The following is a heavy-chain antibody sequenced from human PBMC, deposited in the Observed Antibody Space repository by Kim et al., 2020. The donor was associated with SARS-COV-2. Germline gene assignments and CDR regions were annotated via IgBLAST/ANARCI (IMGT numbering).Heavy chain of an antibody. D-gene: IGHD3-16*02. CDR2: INEDGTAT. J-gene: IGHJ4*02. CDR3: SREFVD. V-gene: IGHV3-74*01. Sequence: GGSLRLSCAASGFTFTTSWMHWLRQAPGKGLVWVAQINEDGTATYYADSMEGRVTISRDNAKNTVDLHMNSLRADDSAVYYCSREFVDWGQGTHVTVSS. CDR1: GFTFTTSW.